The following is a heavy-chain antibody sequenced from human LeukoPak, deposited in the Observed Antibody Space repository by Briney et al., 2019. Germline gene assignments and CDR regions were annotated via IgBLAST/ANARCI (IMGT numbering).Heavy chain of an antibody. CDR1: GFTFSTYA. D-gene: IGHD1-14*01. CDR2: ITYDGTNK. J-gene: IGHJ6*03. CDR3: ARDGPESRYYYLDI. Sequence: GGSLRLSFAASGFTFSTYAMHWVRQAPGKGLEWVAIITYDGTNKYYADSVKGRFTISRDNSENTLYLQMNSLRAEDTAVYYCARDGPESRYYYLDIWGKGTTVTVSS. V-gene: IGHV3-30-3*01.